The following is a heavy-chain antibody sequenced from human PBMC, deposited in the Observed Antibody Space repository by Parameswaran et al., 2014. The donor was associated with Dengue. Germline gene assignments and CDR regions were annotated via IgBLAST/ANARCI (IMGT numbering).Heavy chain of an antibody. Sequence: LRLSCAASGFTFSSYAMSWVRQAPGKALEWLAHIFSNDEKSYSTSLKSRLTISKDTSKSQVVLTMTNMDPVDTATYYCARIRTKGPLWFGAAIQIIFDYWGQGTLVTVSS. J-gene: IGHJ4*02. CDR3: ARIRTKGPLWFGAAIQIIFDY. CDR1: GFTFSSYA. D-gene: IGHD3-10*01. CDR2: IFSNDEK. V-gene: IGHV2-26*01.